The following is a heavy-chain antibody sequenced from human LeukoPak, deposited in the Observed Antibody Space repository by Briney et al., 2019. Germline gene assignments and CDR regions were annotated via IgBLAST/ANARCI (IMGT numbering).Heavy chain of an antibody. CDR1: GFTVSSNY. D-gene: IGHD6-19*01. Sequence: GGSLRLSCAASGFTVSSNYMSWVRQAPGKGLEWVSSISSSSSYIYYADSVKGRFTISRDNAKNSLYLQMNSLRAEDRAVYYCARDLSYSSGWPDAFDIWGQGTMVTVSS. CDR2: ISSSSSYI. V-gene: IGHV3-21*01. CDR3: ARDLSYSSGWPDAFDI. J-gene: IGHJ3*02.